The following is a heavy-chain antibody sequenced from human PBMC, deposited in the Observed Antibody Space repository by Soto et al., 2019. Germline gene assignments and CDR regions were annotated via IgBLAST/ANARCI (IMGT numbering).Heavy chain of an antibody. J-gene: IGHJ3*01. CDR1: GGTFSAYP. CDR2: IIPILDIT. D-gene: IGHD3-22*01. V-gene: IGHV1-69*02. CDR3: AKGADSSGSESAFDL. Sequence: QVQLVQSGAEVKKPGSSVKVSCKTSGGTFSAYPFNWVRQAPGQGLEWMGRIIPILDITDYSQNFQGRVTITADKSTNTAYMDLTSLRSEDTVMYFCAKGADSSGSESAFDLWGQGTLITVSS.